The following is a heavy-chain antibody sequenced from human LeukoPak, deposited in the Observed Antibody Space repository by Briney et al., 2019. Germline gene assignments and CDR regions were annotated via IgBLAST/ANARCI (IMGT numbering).Heavy chain of an antibody. D-gene: IGHD2-2*01. CDR2: ISYDGSNK. V-gene: IGHV3-30*18. CDR3: AKAGDIVVVPAGYYMDV. Sequence: GRSLRLFCAASGFTFSSYGMHWVRQAPGKGLEWVAVISYDGSNKYYADSVKGRFTISRDNSKNTLYLQMNSLRAEDTAVYYCAKAGDIVVVPAGYYMDVWGKGTTVTVSS. J-gene: IGHJ6*03. CDR1: GFTFSSYG.